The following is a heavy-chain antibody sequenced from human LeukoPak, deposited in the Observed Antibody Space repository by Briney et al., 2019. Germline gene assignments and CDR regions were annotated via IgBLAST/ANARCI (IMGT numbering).Heavy chain of an antibody. CDR3: ARDNSVEDTAWWLDP. CDR2: INPSGGST. V-gene: IGHV1-46*01. Sequence: GASVKVSCKVSGYTLTELSMHWVRQAPGQGLEWMGIINPSGGSTSYAQKFQGRVTMTRDMSTSTDYMELSSLRSEDTAVYYCARDNSVEDTAWWLDPWGQGTLVTVSS. D-gene: IGHD4-23*01. J-gene: IGHJ5*02. CDR1: GYTLTELS.